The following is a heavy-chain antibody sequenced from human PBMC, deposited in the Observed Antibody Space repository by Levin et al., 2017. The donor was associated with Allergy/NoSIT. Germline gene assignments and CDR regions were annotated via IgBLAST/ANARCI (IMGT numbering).Heavy chain of an antibody. CDR2: INWNRDKI. CDR3: AKGLNWGSPNTFDY. J-gene: IGHJ4*02. V-gene: IGHV3-9*01. CDR1: GFTFGDYA. Sequence: GGSLRLSCAASGFTFGDYAMHWVRQAPGKGLEWVSGINWNRDKIGYADSVMARFTISRDNAKNSLYLQMNSLGPEDTALYYCAKGLNWGSPNTFDYWGQGTLVAVSS. D-gene: IGHD7-27*01.